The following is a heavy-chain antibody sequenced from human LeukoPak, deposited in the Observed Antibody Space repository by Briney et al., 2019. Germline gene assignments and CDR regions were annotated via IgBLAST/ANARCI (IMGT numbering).Heavy chain of an antibody. J-gene: IGHJ4*02. V-gene: IGHV4-59*01. D-gene: IGHD1-26*01. CDR3: ASGRPLGFDY. Sequence: SETLSLTCTVSGDSISSYYWTWIRQPPGKGLEWIGYIYYSGTTNYNPSLKGRVTISVDTSKNQFSLNLSSVTAADTAVYYCASGRPLGFDYWGQGTLVTVSS. CDR2: IYYSGTT. CDR1: GDSISSYY.